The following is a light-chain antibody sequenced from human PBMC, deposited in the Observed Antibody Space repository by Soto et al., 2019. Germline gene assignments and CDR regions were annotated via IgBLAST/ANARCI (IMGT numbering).Light chain of an antibody. CDR3: QQFLSYPIT. Sequence: IQLTQSPASLSASVGDKVTITCRASQDIRGALAWYQQSPGEAPRLLIYDASTLESGVPSRFRGSSSGTHFTLTISGLQPEDFATYYCQQFLSYPITFGQGTRLE. V-gene: IGKV1-13*02. J-gene: IGKJ5*01. CDR2: DAS. CDR1: QDIRGA.